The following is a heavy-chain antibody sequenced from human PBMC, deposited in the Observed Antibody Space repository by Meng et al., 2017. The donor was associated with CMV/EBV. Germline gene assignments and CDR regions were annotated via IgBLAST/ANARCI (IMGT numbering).Heavy chain of an antibody. CDR1: GGSISSYY. D-gene: IGHD3-3*01. CDR3: ARGLGYDFWSGYYLEMAYFDY. Sequence: SETLSLTCTVSGGSISSYYWSWLRQPPGKGLEWIGYNYYRGSTNYNPSLKSRVTISVDTSKKQFSLKLSSVTAADTAVYYCARGLGYDFWSGYYLEMAYFDYWGQGTLVTVSS. J-gene: IGHJ4*02. V-gene: IGHV4-59*01. CDR2: NYYRGST.